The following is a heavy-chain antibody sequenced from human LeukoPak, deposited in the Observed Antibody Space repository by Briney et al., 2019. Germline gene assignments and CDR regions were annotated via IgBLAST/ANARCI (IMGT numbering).Heavy chain of an antibody. J-gene: IGHJ4*02. Sequence: SQTLSLTCTVSGGSISSGCYYWGWIRQPPGKGLEWIGSIYYSGSTYYNPSLKSRVTMSVDTSKNQFSLKLSSVTAADTAVYYCAREDDSSGYYYVWGQGTLVTVSS. CDR3: AREDDSSGYYYV. CDR1: GGSISSGCYY. D-gene: IGHD3-22*01. V-gene: IGHV4-39*07. CDR2: IYYSGST.